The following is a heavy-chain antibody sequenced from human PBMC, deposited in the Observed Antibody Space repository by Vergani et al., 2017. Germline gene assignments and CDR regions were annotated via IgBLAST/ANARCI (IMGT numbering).Heavy chain of an antibody. CDR1: GFSLTTRGVA. D-gene: IGHD2-15*01. CDR3: THRPDWSVGYCYDDY. Sequence: QITLKESGPTLVKPTQTLTLTCTFSGFSLTTRGVAVGWIRQPPGKALEWLAIVFWDDDKRYSPSLRNRVTITRDTSRNQVVLTMTNIDPVDTATYYCTHRPDWSVGYCYDDYWGQGTLVTVSS. J-gene: IGHJ4*02. V-gene: IGHV2-5*02. CDR2: VFWDDDK.